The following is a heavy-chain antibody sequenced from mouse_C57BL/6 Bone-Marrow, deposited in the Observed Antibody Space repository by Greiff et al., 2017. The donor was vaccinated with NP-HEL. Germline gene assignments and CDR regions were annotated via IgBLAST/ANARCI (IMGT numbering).Heavy chain of an antibody. D-gene: IGHD5-2*01. CDR1: GFNINDDY. J-gene: IGHJ3*01. Sequence: VQLQQSGAELVRPGASVKLSCTASGFNINDDYMHWVKQRPEQGLEWIGWIDPENGDTEYASKFQGKATITADTSSNTAYLQLSSLTSEDTAVDDCTTEYPWCADWGQGTLLTVSA. CDR3: TTEYPWCAD. CDR2: IDPENGDT. V-gene: IGHV14-4*01.